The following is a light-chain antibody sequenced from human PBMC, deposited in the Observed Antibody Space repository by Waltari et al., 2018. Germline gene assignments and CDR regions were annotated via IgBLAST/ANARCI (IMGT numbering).Light chain of an antibody. CDR2: EVT. J-gene: IGLJ3*02. Sequence: QSALTQPASVSGSPGQSITISCTGTSSDLGSYICVPWDQHHPGKAPKRILYEVTKSPSGVSDRFSGSKSGNTASLTISGLQAEDDADYYCYSSAMNAFVVFGGGTKLTVL. V-gene: IGLV2-23*02. CDR1: SSDLGSYIC. CDR3: YSSAMNAFVV.